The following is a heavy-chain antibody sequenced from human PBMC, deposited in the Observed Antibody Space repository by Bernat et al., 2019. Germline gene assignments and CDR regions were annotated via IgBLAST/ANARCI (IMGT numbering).Heavy chain of an antibody. Sequence: QVQLVESGGGVVQPGRSLRLSCAASGFSFSTYGMHWVRQAPGKGLAWGAAIWYDGSNKDSAESVKGRFTISRDNSKNTLYLQMNSLRAEDTAVYYCAAGRASMTVFGVVNDFDYWGQGTLVTVSS. CDR2: IWYDGSNK. CDR3: AAGRASMTVFGVVNDFDY. CDR1: GFSFSTYG. D-gene: IGHD3-3*01. V-gene: IGHV3-33*01. J-gene: IGHJ4*02.